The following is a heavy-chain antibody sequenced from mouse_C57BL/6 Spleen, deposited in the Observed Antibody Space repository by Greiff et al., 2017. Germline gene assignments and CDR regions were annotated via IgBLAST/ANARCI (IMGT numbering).Heavy chain of an antibody. CDR1: GYTFTSYW. CDR3: AREDYYGSSPWYFDV. Sequence: QVQLQQPGTELVKPGASVKLSCKASGYTFTSYWMHWVKQRPGQGLEWIGNINPSNGGTNYNEKFKSKATLTVDKSSSTAYMQLSSLTSEDSAVXYGAREDYYGSSPWYFDVWGTGTTVTVSS. CDR2: INPSNGGT. J-gene: IGHJ1*03. D-gene: IGHD1-1*01. V-gene: IGHV1-53*01.